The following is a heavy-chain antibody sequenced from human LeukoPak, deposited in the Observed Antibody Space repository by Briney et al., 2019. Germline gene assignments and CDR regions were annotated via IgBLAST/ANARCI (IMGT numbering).Heavy chain of an antibody. J-gene: IGHJ4*02. CDR2: ISSSSSYI. D-gene: IGHD2-2*01. Sequence: GGSLRLSFAASGFTFSSYNMNWVRQAPGKGLEWVSSISSSSSYIYYADSVKGRFTISRDNSRNTLYLQMNSLRAEDTAVYYCAKSMPDVPARGDYWGQGTLVTVSS. CDR1: GFTFSSYN. CDR3: AKSMPDVPARGDY. V-gene: IGHV3-21*04.